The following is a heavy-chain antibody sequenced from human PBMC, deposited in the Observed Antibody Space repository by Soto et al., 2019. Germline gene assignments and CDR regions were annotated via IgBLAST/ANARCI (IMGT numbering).Heavy chain of an antibody. Sequence: QVQLVQSGAEVKKPGASVKVSCKASGYTFTSYGISWGRQARGQGREWMGWINAYNGNTTYAPKLQGRVTMTTDTSTSPVYMELRSLRSDDTAVYYCARYQARAQFDYWGQGTLVTVSS. D-gene: IGHD1-26*01. CDR3: ARYQARAQFDY. CDR1: GYTFTSYG. CDR2: INAYNGNT. J-gene: IGHJ4*02. V-gene: IGHV1-18*01.